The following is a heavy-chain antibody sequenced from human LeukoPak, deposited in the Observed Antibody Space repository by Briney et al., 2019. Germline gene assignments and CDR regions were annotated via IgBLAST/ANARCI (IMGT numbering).Heavy chain of an antibody. CDR2: INHSGST. J-gene: IGHJ4*02. D-gene: IGHD2-2*01. CDR1: GGSFSGYY. V-gene: IGHV4-34*01. Sequence: SETLSLTCAVYGGSFSGYYWSWIRQPPGKGLEWIGEINHSGSTNYNPSLKSRVTISVGTSKNQFSLKLSSVTAADTAVYYCARSHCSSTSCFFDYFDYWGQGTLVTVSS. CDR3: ARSHCSSTSCFFDYFDY.